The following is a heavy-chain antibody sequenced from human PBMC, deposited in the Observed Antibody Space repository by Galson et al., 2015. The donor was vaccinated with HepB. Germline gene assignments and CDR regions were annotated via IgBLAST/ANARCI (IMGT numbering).Heavy chain of an antibody. V-gene: IGHV3-30*18. CDR2: ISYDGSNK. D-gene: IGHD4-17*01. Sequence: SLRLSCAASGFTFSSYGMHWVRQAPGKGLEWVAVISYDGSNKYYADSVKGRFTISRDNSKNTLYLQMNSLRAEDTAVYYCAKDHDCGDWGQGALVTVSS. CDR1: GFTFSSYG. J-gene: IGHJ4*02. CDR3: AKDHDCGD.